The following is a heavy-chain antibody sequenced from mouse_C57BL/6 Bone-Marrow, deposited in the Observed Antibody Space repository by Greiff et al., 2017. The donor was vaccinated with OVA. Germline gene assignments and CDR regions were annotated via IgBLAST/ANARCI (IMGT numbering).Heavy chain of an antibody. CDR2: INYDGSST. Sequence: EVKVEESEGGLVQPGSSMKLSCTASGFTFSDYYMAWVRQVPEKGLEWVANINYDGSSTYYLDSLKSRFIISRDNAKNILYLQMSSLKSEDTATYYCARGGVGRAWFAYWGQGTLVTVSA. V-gene: IGHV5-16*01. CDR3: ARGGVGRAWFAY. D-gene: IGHD1-3*01. CDR1: GFTFSDYY. J-gene: IGHJ3*01.